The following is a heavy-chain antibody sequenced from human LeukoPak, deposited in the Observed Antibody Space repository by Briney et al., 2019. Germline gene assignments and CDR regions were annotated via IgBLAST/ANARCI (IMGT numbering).Heavy chain of an antibody. CDR1: GGSFSGYY. Sequence: SETLSLTCAVYGGSFSGYYWSWIRQPPGKGLEWIGEINHSGSTNYNPSLKSRVTISVDTSKNQFSLKLSSVTAADTAVYYCARQRVWGVIIGYFDYWGQGTLVTVSS. D-gene: IGHD3-10*01. CDR2: INHSGST. V-gene: IGHV4-34*01. CDR3: ARQRVWGVIIGYFDY. J-gene: IGHJ4*02.